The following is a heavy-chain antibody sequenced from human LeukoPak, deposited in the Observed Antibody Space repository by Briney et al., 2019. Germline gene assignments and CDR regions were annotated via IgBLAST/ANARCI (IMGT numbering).Heavy chain of an antibody. CDR3: ARRIAAAGPFDY. J-gene: IGHJ4*02. CDR2: IYYSGST. Sequence: SEPLSLTCTVSGGSISSFYWSWIRPPPGKGLEWIGYIYYSGSTNYNPSLKSRVTISVDTSKNQFSLKLTSVTAADTAVYYCARRIAAAGPFDYWGQGTLVTVSS. V-gene: IGHV4-59*01. CDR1: GGSISSFY. D-gene: IGHD6-13*01.